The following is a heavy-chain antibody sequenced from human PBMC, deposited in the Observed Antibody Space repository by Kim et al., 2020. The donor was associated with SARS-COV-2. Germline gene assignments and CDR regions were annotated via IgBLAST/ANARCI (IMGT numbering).Heavy chain of an antibody. CDR2: ISGGGTTI. J-gene: IGHJ4*02. CDR1: GFTFSSYD. CDR3: ARDWALDS. V-gene: IGHV3-48*03. Sequence: GGSLRLSCAASGFTFSSYDLNWVRQAPGKGLEWVSFISGGGTTIYYADSVRGRFTISRDNAKNSLYLQMSSLRAEDTAVYYCARDWALDSWGQGTLVTVSS. D-gene: IGHD3-16*01.